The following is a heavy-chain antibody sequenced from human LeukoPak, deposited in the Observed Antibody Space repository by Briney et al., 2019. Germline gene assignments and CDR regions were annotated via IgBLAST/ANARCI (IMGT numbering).Heavy chain of an antibody. V-gene: IGHV4-61*02. CDR3: ASQYCTNGVCYYLDY. CDR1: GGSISSGSYY. D-gene: IGHD2-8*01. J-gene: IGHJ4*02. Sequence: PSQTLSLTCTVSGGSISSGSYYWSWIRQPAGKGLEWIGRIYTSGSTNYNPSLKSRVTISIDTSKNQFSLNLSSVTAADTAVYYCASQYCTNGVCYYLDYWGQGTLVTVSS. CDR2: IYTSGST.